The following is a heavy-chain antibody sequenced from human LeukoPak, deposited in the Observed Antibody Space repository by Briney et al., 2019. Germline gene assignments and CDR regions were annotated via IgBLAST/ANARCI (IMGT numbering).Heavy chain of an antibody. D-gene: IGHD1-26*01. CDR3: ARDNSGSYYAFDY. CDR1: GFTFSSYT. CDR2: ISSGGTYI. Sequence: GGSLRLSCAASGFTFSSYTMNWVRQAPGKGLEWVSSISSGGTYIYYADSVKGRFTISRDNAKNSLYLQMNSLRAEDTAVYYCARDNSGSYYAFDYWGQGTLVTVSS. J-gene: IGHJ4*02. V-gene: IGHV3-21*01.